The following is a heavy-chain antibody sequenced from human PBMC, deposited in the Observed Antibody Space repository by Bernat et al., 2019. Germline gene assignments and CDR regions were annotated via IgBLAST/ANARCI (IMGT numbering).Heavy chain of an antibody. CDR2: ISGSGGST. CDR1: GFTFSSYA. Sequence: EVQLVESGGGLVQPGGSLRLSCAASGFTFSSYAMSWVRQAPGKGLGWFSAISGSGGSTYYADSVKGRFTISRDNSKNTLYLQMNSLRAEDTAVYYCAKDLYDFWSGYPEGGFDYWGQGTLVTVSS. V-gene: IGHV3-23*04. J-gene: IGHJ4*02. D-gene: IGHD3-3*01. CDR3: AKDLYDFWSGYPEGGFDY.